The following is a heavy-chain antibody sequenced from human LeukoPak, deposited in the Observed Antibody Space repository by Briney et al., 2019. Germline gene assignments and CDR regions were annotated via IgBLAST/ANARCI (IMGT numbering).Heavy chain of an antibody. CDR1: GGSFSGYY. D-gene: IGHD3-22*01. V-gene: IGHV4-34*01. CDR3: AGVHSSGYYI. J-gene: IGHJ3*02. CDR2: INNSGSN. Sequence: SETLSLTCAVYGGSFSGYYWSWIRQPPGKGRGWIGEINNSGSNNYNPSLKSRVTISVDTAKNQFSLKLSSVTAAETAVYYCAGVHSSGYYIWGQGTMVTVSS.